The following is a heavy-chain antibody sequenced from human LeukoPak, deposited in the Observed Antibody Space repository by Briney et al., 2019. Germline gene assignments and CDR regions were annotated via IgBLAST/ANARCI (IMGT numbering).Heavy chain of an antibody. CDR1: GFSFNQHA. J-gene: IGHJ4*02. CDR3: AKDKIVGDGRWDFDY. Sequence: PGGSLRLSCVGSGFSFNQHAAAWVRLAPGKALEWVAGMIGNGATYLADSVKGRFVISRDNSKNTVYLQMNSLRAEDTALYFCAKDKIVGDGRWDFDYWGQGTLVTVSS. D-gene: IGHD3-10*01. V-gene: IGHV3-23*01. CDR2: MIGNGAT.